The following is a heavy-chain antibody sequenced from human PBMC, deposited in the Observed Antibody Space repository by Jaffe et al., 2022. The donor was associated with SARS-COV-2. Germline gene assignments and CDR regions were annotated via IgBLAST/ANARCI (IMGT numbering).Heavy chain of an antibody. D-gene: IGHD3-16*02. CDR2: IWYDGSNK. V-gene: IGHV3-33*01. Sequence: QVQLVESGGGVVQPGRSLRLSCAASGFTFSSYGMHWVRQAPGKGLEWVAVIWYDGSNKYYADSVKGRFTISRDNSKNTLYLQMNSLRAEDTAVYYCARDYGDDYVWGSYRYSGMDVWGQGTTVTVSS. CDR1: GFTFSSYG. J-gene: IGHJ6*02. CDR3: ARDYGDDYVWGSYRYSGMDV.